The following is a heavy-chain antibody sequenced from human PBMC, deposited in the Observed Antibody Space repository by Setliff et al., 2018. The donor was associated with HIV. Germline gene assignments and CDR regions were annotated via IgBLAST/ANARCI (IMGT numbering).Heavy chain of an antibody. J-gene: IGHJ3*02. V-gene: IGHV1-24*01. CDR1: GYTLTKLS. Sequence: ASVKVSCKVSGYTLTKLSIHWVRQAPGKGLEWMGGFDPEKGETVYAQKLQGRVTMTDDTSTDTAYLEVRSLTSDDTAVYYCTREEFRNNWKDGAFEMWGQGTMVTVSS. CDR3: TREEFRNNWKDGAFEM. CDR2: FDPEKGET. D-gene: IGHD1-1*01.